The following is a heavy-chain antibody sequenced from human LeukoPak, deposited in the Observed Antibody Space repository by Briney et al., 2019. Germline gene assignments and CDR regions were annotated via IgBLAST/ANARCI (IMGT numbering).Heavy chain of an antibody. Sequence: GGSLRLSCAASGFTFSSYEMNWVRQAPGKGLEWVSYISSSGSTTYYADSVKGRFTISRDNPKNSLYLQMNSLRAEDTAVYFSARGIGFDPCGQGTLVTVAS. CDR2: ISSSGSTT. J-gene: IGHJ5*02. V-gene: IGHV3-48*03. CDR3: ARGIGFDP. CDR1: GFTFSSYE.